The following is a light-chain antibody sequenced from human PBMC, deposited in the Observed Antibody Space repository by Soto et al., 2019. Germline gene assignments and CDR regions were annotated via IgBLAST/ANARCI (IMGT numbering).Light chain of an antibody. V-gene: IGKV3-20*01. Sequence: VLPQSPRTLSLSPGERANLSCRASQSVSSNYLAWYQQKPGQAPKVLIYRASSRATGIPDRFSGSGSGTDFTLTISRLEPEDFAVYYCQQYGSSPLTFGGGTKVDIK. CDR2: RAS. J-gene: IGKJ4*01. CDR3: QQYGSSPLT. CDR1: QSVSSNY.